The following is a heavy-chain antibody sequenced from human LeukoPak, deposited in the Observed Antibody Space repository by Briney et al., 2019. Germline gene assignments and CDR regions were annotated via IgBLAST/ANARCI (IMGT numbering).Heavy chain of an antibody. CDR3: ARDGPPYSSSSGDE. Sequence: GSLRLSCAASGFIFSRHSMDWVRQAPGKGLEWIGSIYYSGSTYYNPSLKSRVTISVDTSKNQFSLKPSSVTAADTAVYYCARDGPPYSSSSGDEWGQGTLVTVSS. CDR1: GFIFSRHS. J-gene: IGHJ4*02. V-gene: IGHV4-39*07. CDR2: IYYSGST. D-gene: IGHD6-6*01.